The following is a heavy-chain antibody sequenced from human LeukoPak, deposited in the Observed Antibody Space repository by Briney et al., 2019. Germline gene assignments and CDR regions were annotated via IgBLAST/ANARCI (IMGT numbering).Heavy chain of an antibody. Sequence: PGGSLRLSCAGSGFTFSSYAMSWVRQAPGKGLECVSAISDTGATTYDADSVKGRFTISRNNSRSTLYLQMNSLRAEDTALYYCAKDTSIGRYCTNGVCSPFDYRGQGTLVTVSS. CDR3: AKDTSIGRYCTNGVCSPFDY. CDR1: GFTFSSYA. CDR2: ISDTGATT. D-gene: IGHD2-8*01. V-gene: IGHV3-23*01. J-gene: IGHJ4*02.